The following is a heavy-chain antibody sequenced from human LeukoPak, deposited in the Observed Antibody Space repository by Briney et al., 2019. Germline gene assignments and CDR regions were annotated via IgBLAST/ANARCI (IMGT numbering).Heavy chain of an antibody. CDR1: GYTFTSYY. D-gene: IGHD6-6*01. CDR3: ASIGWIAARPGAHDY. Sequence: ASVKVSCKASGYTFTSYYMHWVRQAPGQGLEWMGIINPSGGSTSYTQKFQGRVTMTRDTSKNQFSLKLSSVTAADTAVYYCASIGWIAARPGAHDYWGQGTLVTVSS. J-gene: IGHJ4*02. CDR2: INPSGGST. V-gene: IGHV1-46*01.